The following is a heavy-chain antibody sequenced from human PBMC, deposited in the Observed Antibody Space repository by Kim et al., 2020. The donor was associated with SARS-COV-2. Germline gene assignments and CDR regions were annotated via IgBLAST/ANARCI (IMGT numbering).Heavy chain of an antibody. D-gene: IGHD2-15*01. V-gene: IGHV3-23*01. CDR1: GFTFSSYV. J-gene: IGHJ4*02. Sequence: GGSLRLSCAASGFTFSSYVMTWVRQTPGKGLEWVSGISVSGGSSYYADSVKGRFTNSRDNSKNTVYLQMNSLSAEDTAVFYCVKQEPGYCSCGGCDGIFYYWGQGTLVTVST. CDR2: ISVSGGSS. CDR3: VKQEPGYCSCGGCDGIFYY.